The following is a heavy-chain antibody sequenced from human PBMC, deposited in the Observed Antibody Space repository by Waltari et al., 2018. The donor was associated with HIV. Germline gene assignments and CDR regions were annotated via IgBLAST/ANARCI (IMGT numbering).Heavy chain of an antibody. V-gene: IGHV1-2*02. Sequence: QVQLVQSGAEVKKPGASVKVSCKASGYTFTGYYMHWVRQATGQGLEWRVGINPDGGGTNDAQKYQGRVTMTRNTSISTAYMELSRLRSDDTAVYYCATALYSSSSAGSIDYWGQGTLVTVSS. D-gene: IGHD6-6*01. CDR2: INPDGGGT. J-gene: IGHJ4*02. CDR1: GYTFTGYY. CDR3: ATALYSSSSAGSIDY.